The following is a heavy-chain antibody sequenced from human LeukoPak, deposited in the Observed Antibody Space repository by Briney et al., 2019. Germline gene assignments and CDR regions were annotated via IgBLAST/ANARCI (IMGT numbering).Heavy chain of an antibody. D-gene: IGHD6-6*01. J-gene: IGHJ4*02. CDR1: GFTFSSYS. CDR3: ARGGNSSWDY. CDR2: IKPDGTEK. Sequence: PVGSLRLSCAASGFTFSSYSMNWVRQAPGKGLEWVANIKPDGTEKYYVDSLKGRFTISRDNAKNSLYLQMNSLRVEDTAVYYCARGGNSSWDYWGQGALVTVSS. V-gene: IGHV3-7*01.